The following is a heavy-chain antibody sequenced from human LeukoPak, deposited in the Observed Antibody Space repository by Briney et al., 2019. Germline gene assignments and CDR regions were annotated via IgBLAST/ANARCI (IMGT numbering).Heavy chain of an antibody. Sequence: PGGSLRLSCAASGFTFSSYAMSWVRQAPGKGLEWVSAISGSGGSTYYADSVKGRFTISRDNSKNTLHLQMNSLRAEDTAVYYCAKMGCSSTSCYTRGFDYWGQGTLVTVSS. CDR1: GFTFSSYA. D-gene: IGHD2-2*02. V-gene: IGHV3-23*01. J-gene: IGHJ4*02. CDR3: AKMGCSSTSCYTRGFDY. CDR2: ISGSGGST.